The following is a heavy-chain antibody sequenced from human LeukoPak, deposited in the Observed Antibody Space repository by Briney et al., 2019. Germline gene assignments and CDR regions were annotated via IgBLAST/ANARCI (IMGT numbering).Heavy chain of an antibody. CDR2: ISYDGSNK. V-gene: IGHV3-30*19. Sequence: GRSLRLPCAASGFTFSSYDMHWVRQAPGKGLEWVAFISYDGSNKYYTDSVKGRFTISRDNSKNTLYLQMDSLRAEDTTVYYCARSGDFYYYHYTMDVWGEGTTVTVSS. CDR1: GFTFSSYD. J-gene: IGHJ6*04. CDR3: ARSGDFYYYHYTMDV. D-gene: IGHD4-17*01.